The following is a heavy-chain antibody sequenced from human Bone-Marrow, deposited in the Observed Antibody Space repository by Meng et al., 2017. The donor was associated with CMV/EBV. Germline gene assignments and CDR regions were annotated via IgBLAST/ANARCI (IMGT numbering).Heavy chain of an antibody. CDR1: GYTFSSYG. D-gene: IGHD6-13*01. J-gene: IGHJ4*02. CDR3: ARVEGIVVVPAIIAASGTHDY. CDR2: ISPDNGKT. Sequence: QVKLVQCGAELRKAWAAVKVSCKASGYTFSSYGISWVRQAPGQGLEWVGWISPDNGKTNYAQIFQGRVTMTTDTSTSTAYMELRSLTFSDTAIYYCARVEGIVVVPAIIAASGTHDYWGQGTLVTVSS. V-gene: IGHV1-18*01.